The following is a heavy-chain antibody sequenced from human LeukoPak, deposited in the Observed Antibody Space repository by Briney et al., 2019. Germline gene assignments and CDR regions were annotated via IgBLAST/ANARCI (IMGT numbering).Heavy chain of an antibody. CDR1: GFTFSGYW. V-gene: IGHV3-7*01. D-gene: IGHD6-19*01. Sequence: GGSMRLSCAASGFTFSGYWMSWLRQAPGKGLEWVANIKQDGTEKYYVDSVKGRFIISRDNAKNSLYLQMNSLRAEDTAVYYCARDGSGWSVYWGQGTLVTVSS. CDR2: IKQDGTEK. CDR3: ARDGSGWSVY. J-gene: IGHJ4*02.